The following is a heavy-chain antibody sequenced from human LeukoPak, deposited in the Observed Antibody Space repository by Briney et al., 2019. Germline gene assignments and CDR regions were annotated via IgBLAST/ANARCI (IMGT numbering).Heavy chain of an antibody. CDR3: ARGPRFAIRLIVVVTKGHFDY. CDR1: GFTFSSYW. V-gene: IGHV3-74*01. CDR2: INSDGSST. D-gene: IGHD3-22*01. J-gene: IGHJ4*02. Sequence: WGSLRLSCAASGFTFSSYWMSWVRQAPGKGLVWVSRINSDGSSTNYADSVKGRFTISRDNSKNTLYLQMNSLRAEDTAVYYCARGPRFAIRLIVVVTKGHFDYWGQGTLVTVSS.